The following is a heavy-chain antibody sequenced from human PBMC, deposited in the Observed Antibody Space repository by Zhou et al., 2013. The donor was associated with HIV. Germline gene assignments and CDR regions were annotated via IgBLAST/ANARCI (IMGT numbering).Heavy chain of an antibody. J-gene: IGHJ6*03. D-gene: IGHD3-3*02. CDR3: ARRIRPPNDVYMDV. CDR1: GYTFSSYG. CDR2: ISAHNGNT. V-gene: IGHV1-18*01. Sequence: QVQLVQSGAEVKKPGASVKVSCKAFGYTFSSYGISWVRQAPGQGLEWMGWISAHNGNTNYAQKVQGRVTMTTDTSTSTAYMELRSLRSDDTAVYYCARRIRPPNDVYMDVWGKGTTVSVSS.